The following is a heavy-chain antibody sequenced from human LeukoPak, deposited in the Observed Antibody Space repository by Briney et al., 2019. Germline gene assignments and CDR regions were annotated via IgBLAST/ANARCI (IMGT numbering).Heavy chain of an antibody. V-gene: IGHV4-59*01. CDR3: ARTAEAPYYGSGSYFDY. J-gene: IGHJ4*02. CDR1: GGSISSYH. D-gene: IGHD3-10*01. CDR2: IYYSGST. Sequence: PSETLSLTCTVSGGSISSYHWSWIRQPPGKGLDWIGYIYYSGSTTYNPSLKSRVTISVDTSKNQFSLNLRSVTAADTAVYYCARTAEAPYYGSGSYFDYWGQGTPVTVSS.